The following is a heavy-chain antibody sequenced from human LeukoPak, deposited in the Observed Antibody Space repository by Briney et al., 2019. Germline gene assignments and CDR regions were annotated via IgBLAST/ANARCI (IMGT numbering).Heavy chain of an antibody. V-gene: IGHV1-18*01. J-gene: IGHJ6*02. CDR3: ARATPKKSADYYGMDV. Sequence: ASVKVSCKASGYTFTSYGISWVRQAPGQGLEWMGWISAYNGNTNYAQKLQGRVTMTTDTSTSTAYTELRSLRSDDTAVYYCARATPKKSADYYGMDVWGQGTTVTVSS. CDR2: ISAYNGNT. CDR1: GYTFTSYG.